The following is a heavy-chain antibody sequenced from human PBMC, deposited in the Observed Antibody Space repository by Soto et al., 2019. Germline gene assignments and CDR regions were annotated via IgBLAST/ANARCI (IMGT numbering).Heavy chain of an antibody. J-gene: IGHJ4*02. D-gene: IGHD3-10*01. Sequence: GGSLRLSCAASGFTFSNYAMSWVRQAPGKGLEWVSGIGGSGGRTYYADSVKGRFSISRDNSKNTVYLQMNSLRAEDTAVYSCVKAYGLGTYEGFHWGQGTLVTVSS. CDR3: VKAYGLGTYEGFH. CDR2: IGGSGGRT. CDR1: GFTFSNYA. V-gene: IGHV3-23*01.